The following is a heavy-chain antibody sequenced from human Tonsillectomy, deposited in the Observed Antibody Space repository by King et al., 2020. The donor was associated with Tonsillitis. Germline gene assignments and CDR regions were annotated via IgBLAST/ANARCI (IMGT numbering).Heavy chain of an antibody. V-gene: IGHV3-11*01. CDR2: ISSSGSTI. J-gene: IGHJ5*02. Sequence: QLVQSGGGLVKPGGSLRLSCAASGFTFSDYYMSWIRQAPGKGLEGVSYISSSGSTIYYADSVKGRFTISRDNAKNSLYLQMNSLRAEDTAVYYCARERHCSSTSCFWKSWFDPWGQGTLVTVSS. D-gene: IGHD2-2*01. CDR1: GFTFSDYY. CDR3: ARERHCSSTSCFWKSWFDP.